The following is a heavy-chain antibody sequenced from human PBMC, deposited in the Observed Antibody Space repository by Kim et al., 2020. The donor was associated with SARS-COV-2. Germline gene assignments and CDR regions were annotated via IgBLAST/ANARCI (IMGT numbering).Heavy chain of an antibody. CDR3: ARVVTDAGLEKSNYYYYGM. V-gene: IGHV1-69*04. CDR1: GDTFSSYA. Sequence: SVKVSCKASGDTFSSYAISWVRQAPGQGLEWMGRIIPILGIANYAQKFQGRVTITADTSTSTAYMELSSLRSEDTAVYYCARVVTDAGLEKSNYYYYGM. J-gene: IGHJ6*01. D-gene: IGHD2-2*01. CDR2: IIPILGIA.